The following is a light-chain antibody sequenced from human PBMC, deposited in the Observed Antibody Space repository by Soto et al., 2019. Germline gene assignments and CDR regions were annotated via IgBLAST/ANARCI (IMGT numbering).Light chain of an antibody. CDR2: DAS. CDR1: QSISTW. J-gene: IGKJ1*01. CDR3: HQYDSYPWT. V-gene: IGKV1-5*01. Sequence: DIQMTQSPSTLSASVGDRVVITCRASQSISTWLAWYQQKPGKAPTLLISDASNLQSGVPSRFSGSGSGTEFTLTISSLQTDDFSTYYCHQYDSYPWTFGQGTKVDIK.